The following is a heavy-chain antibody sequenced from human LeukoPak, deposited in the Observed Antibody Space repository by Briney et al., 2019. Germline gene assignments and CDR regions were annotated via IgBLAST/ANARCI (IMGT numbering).Heavy chain of an antibody. J-gene: IGHJ6*03. CDR3: ARGGRVGSSSYYYYMDV. CDR1: GYTFTSYG. Sequence: ASVKVSCKASGYTFTSYGISWVRQAPGQGLEWMGWISAYNGNTNYAQKLQGRVTMTTDTSTSTAYMELRSLRSDDTAVYYCARGGRVGSSSYYYYMDVWGKGTTVTVSS. V-gene: IGHV1-18*01. D-gene: IGHD6-13*01. CDR2: ISAYNGNT.